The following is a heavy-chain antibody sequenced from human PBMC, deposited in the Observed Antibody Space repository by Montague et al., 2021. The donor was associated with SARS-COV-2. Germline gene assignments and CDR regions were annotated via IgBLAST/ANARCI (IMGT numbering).Heavy chain of an antibody. J-gene: IGHJ6*02. V-gene: IGHV2-70*01. Sequence: PALVKPTQTLTLTCTFSGFSLSTSGMCVSWIRQPPGKALEWLALIDWDXDKYYSTSPKTRLTISKDTSKNQVVLTMTNMDPVDTATYYCARINSDPLDYYYYGMDVWGQGTTVTVSS. CDR1: GFSLSTSGMC. CDR2: IDWDXDK. D-gene: IGHD1-1*01. CDR3: ARINSDPLDYYYYGMDV.